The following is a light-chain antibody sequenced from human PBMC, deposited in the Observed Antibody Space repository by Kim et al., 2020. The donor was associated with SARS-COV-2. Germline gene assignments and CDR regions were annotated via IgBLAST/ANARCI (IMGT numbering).Light chain of an antibody. V-gene: IGKV4-1*01. CDR1: QTILYTSNNKHC. CDR2: WAS. Sequence: DIVLTQSPDSQAVSLGERATISCKSSQTILYTSNNKHCLAWFQQKPGQPPKLLIYWASTRESGVPDRFTGSGSGTEFTLTISSLQAEDVGIYYCQQYYSSPWTFGQGTKVDIK. J-gene: IGKJ1*01. CDR3: QQYYSSPWT.